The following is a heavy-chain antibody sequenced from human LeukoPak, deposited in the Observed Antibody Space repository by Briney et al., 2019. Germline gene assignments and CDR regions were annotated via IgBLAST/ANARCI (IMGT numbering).Heavy chain of an antibody. J-gene: IGHJ4*02. CDR2: INPNSGGT. Sequence: ASVKVSCKASGYTFTGYYMHWVRRAPGQGLEWMGWINPNSGGTNYAQKFQGRVTMTRDTSISTAYMELSRLRSDDTAVYYCARDKDGDEGFDYWGQGTLVTVSS. D-gene: IGHD3-10*01. V-gene: IGHV1-2*02. CDR3: ARDKDGDEGFDY. CDR1: GYTFTGYY.